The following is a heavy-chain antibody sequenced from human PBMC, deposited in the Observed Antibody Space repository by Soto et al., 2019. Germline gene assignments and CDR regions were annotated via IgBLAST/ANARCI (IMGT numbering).Heavy chain of an antibody. CDR3: ARLGDHCHPFDD. CDR1: GSTISDDC. CDR2: IYYTGTT. V-gene: IGHV4-59*08. Sequence: SEALSLTCTVSGSTISDDCWRGFRQAPGKGLEWVGYIYYTGTTTYHPSLKGRVTISLDTSKSQFSLILRSVTAADTAVYYCARLGDHCHPFDDWSHGT. J-gene: IGHJ2*01. D-gene: IGHD2-21*02.